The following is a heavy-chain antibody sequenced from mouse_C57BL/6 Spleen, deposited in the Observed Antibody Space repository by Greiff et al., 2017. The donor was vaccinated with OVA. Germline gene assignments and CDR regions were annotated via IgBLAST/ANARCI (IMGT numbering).Heavy chain of an antibody. CDR3: TYYGNYTFDY. D-gene: IGHD2-1*01. V-gene: IGHV14-4*01. Sequence: LVESGAELVRPGASVKLSCTASGFNIKDDYMHWVKQRPEQGLEWIGWIDPENGDTEYASKFQGKATITADTSSNTAYLQLSSLTSEDTAVYYCTYYGNYTFDYWGQGTTLTVSS. CDR1: GFNIKDDY. J-gene: IGHJ2*01. CDR2: IDPENGDT.